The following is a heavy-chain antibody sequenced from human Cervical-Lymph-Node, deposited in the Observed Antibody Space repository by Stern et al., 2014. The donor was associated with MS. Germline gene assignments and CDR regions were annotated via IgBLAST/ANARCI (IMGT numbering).Heavy chain of an antibody. J-gene: IGHJ3*02. Sequence: EEQLVESGGGLVKPGRSLRLSCTASGFTFGDYALTWFRQAPGKGLEYIGSIRSEVDSGIEEYADSVKGRFTISRDDSKSAAYLQMNSLKTEDSATYYCTRSGMYCSGDTCYSLAFDIWGQGTLVTVSS. V-gene: IGHV3-49*05. CDR1: GFTFGDYA. D-gene: IGHD2-15*01. CDR2: IRSEVDSGIE. CDR3: TRSGMYCSGDTCYSLAFDI.